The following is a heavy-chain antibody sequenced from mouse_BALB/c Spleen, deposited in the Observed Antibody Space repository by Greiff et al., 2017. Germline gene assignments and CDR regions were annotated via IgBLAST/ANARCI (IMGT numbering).Heavy chain of an antibody. CDR2: IDPANGNT. CDR1: GFNIKDTY. Sequence: EVQLQQSGAELVKPGASVKLSCTASGFNIKDTYMHWVKQRPEQGLEWIGRIDPANGNTKYDPKFQGKATITADTSSNTAYLQLSSLTSEDTAVYYCARDDGYFVFDYWGQGTTLTVSS. J-gene: IGHJ2*01. V-gene: IGHV14-3*02. D-gene: IGHD2-3*01. CDR3: ARDDGYFVFDY.